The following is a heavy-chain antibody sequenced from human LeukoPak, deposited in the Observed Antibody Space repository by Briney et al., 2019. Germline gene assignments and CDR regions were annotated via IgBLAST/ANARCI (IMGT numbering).Heavy chain of an antibody. J-gene: IGHJ4*02. V-gene: IGHV3-21*01. Sequence: GGSLRLSCAASGFTFSTYTMNWVRQAPGKGLEWVSSISGSSSYIYYRDSVKGRFTISRDNAKNSLYLQMNSLRAEDTAVYYCARDLSYSSSPYFFDYWGQGSLVTVSS. D-gene: IGHD6-13*01. CDR2: ISGSSSYI. CDR1: GFTFSTYT. CDR3: ARDLSYSSSPYFFDY.